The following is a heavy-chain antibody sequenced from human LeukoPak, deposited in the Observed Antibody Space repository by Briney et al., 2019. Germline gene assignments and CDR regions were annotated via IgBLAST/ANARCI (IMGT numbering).Heavy chain of an antibody. CDR3: AKGRDAFDI. V-gene: IGHV3-23*01. Sequence: GGSLRLSCAASGFTFSNYHMSWVRQAPGKGLEWVSAISNSGGSTYYADSVKGRFTISRDNSKNTLYLQMNSLRVEDTAVYYCAKGRDAFDIWGQGTMVTVSS. CDR2: ISNSGGST. CDR1: GFTFSNYH. J-gene: IGHJ3*02.